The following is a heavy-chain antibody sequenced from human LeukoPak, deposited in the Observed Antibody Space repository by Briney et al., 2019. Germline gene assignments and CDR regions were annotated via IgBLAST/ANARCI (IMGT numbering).Heavy chain of an antibody. CDR3: AALPYCYDSSGSYYFDY. D-gene: IGHD3-22*01. CDR2: IRYGGSNK. Sequence: GGSLTLPCAASGFIFNSYGMHWVRQAPGKGLEWVAYIRYGGSNKYYADSVKGRFTISRDNSKNTLYLQMNSLRVEDTAVYYCAALPYCYDSSGSYYFDYWGQGTLVTVSS. J-gene: IGHJ4*02. V-gene: IGHV3-30*02. CDR1: GFIFNSYG.